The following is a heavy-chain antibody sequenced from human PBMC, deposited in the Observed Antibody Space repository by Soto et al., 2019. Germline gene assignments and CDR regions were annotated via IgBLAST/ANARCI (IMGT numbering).Heavy chain of an antibody. D-gene: IGHD6-19*01. CDR1: GGSFSGYY. CDR2: IYHSGST. V-gene: IGHV4-34*01. J-gene: IGHJ4*02. CDR3: ARRTVNIRTFYSGLKTHCFDY. Sequence: PSETLSLTCAVYGGSFSGYYWSWIRQPPGKGLEWIGRIYHSGSTNYNPTLQSRVAISVDTSKNQFSLKLKSVTAADTAIYYCARRTVNIRTFYSGLKTHCFDYWGQGAPVTVSS.